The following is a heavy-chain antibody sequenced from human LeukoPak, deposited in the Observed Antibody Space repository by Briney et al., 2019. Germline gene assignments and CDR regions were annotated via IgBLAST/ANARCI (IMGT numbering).Heavy chain of an antibody. J-gene: IGHJ5*02. V-gene: IGHV4-39*07. D-gene: IGHD3-9*01. Sequence: PSETLSLTCTVSGGSISSSSYYWGWIRQPPGKGLVWIGSIYYSGSTYYNPSLKSRVTISVDTSKNQFSLKLSSVTAADTAVYYCAREGDKLGRYFDWLHHNWFDPWGQGTLVTVSS. CDR2: IYYSGST. CDR1: GGSISSSSYY. CDR3: AREGDKLGRYFDWLHHNWFDP.